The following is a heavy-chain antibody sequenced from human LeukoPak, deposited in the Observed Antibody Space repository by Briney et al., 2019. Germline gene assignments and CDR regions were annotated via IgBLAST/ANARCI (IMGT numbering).Heavy chain of an antibody. CDR1: GYSTSSGYY. D-gene: IGHD6-13*01. J-gene: IGHJ4*02. Sequence: SETLSLTCTVSGYSTSSGYYWGWIRQPPGKGLEWIGNIYHGGSTYYNPSLKSRVTMSGDTSKNQFSLNLSSVTAADTAVYYCARVTSSSWFEGYFDYWGQGTLVTVSS. V-gene: IGHV4-38-2*02. CDR3: ARVTSSSWFEGYFDY. CDR2: IYHGGST.